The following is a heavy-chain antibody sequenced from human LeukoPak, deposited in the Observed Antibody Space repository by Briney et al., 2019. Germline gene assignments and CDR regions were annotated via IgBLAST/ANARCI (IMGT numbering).Heavy chain of an antibody. J-gene: IGHJ3*02. CDR3: ARDMMGYFGAFDI. Sequence: GASVKVSCKASGYTFTGYYMHWVRQAPGQGLEWMGWINPNSGGTNYAQKFQGRVTMTRDTSISTAYMELSRLRSDDTAVYYCARDMMGYFGAFDIWGQGTMVTVSS. CDR2: INPNSGGT. V-gene: IGHV1-2*02. D-gene: IGHD3-22*01. CDR1: GYTFTGYY.